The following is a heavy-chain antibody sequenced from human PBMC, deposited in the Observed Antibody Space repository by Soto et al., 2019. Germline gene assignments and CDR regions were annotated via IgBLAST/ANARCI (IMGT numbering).Heavy chain of an antibody. CDR3: ARLEAVNYYYYGMDV. J-gene: IGHJ6*02. Sequence: GESLKISCKGSGYSFTSYWISWVRQMPGKGLEWVGRIDPSDSYTNYSPSFQGHVTISADKSISTAYLQWSSLKASDTAMYYCARLEAVNYYYYGMDVWGQGTTVTVSS. CDR2: IDPSDSYT. V-gene: IGHV5-10-1*01. CDR1: GYSFTSYW. D-gene: IGHD6-19*01.